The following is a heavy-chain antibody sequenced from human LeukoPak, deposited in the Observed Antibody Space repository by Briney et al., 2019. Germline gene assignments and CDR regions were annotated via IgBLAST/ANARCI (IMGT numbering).Heavy chain of an antibody. V-gene: IGHV1-46*01. CDR1: GYTFTSYY. D-gene: IGHD3-3*01. CDR2: INPSGGST. J-gene: IGHJ4*02. Sequence: ASVKVSCKASGYTFTSYYMHWVRQAPGQGLEWMGIINPSGGSTSYAQKFQGRVTMTRDTSTSTVYMELSSLRSEDTAVYYCARAFSYDFWSGHSHFDYWGQGTLVTVSS. CDR3: ARAFSYDFWSGHSHFDY.